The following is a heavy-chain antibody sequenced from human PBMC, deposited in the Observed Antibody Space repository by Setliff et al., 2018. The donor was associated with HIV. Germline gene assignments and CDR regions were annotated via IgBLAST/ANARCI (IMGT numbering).Heavy chain of an antibody. D-gene: IGHD3-3*01. J-gene: IGHJ6*03. V-gene: IGHV1-69*02. CDR2: IIPIPGVA. Sequence: SVKVSCKASRSTFNSHTIDWVRQAPGQGLDWMGRIIPIPGVANYAQRFQGKVTITADKSTSTAYMELTSLRFDDTAMYYCVRGVQSPPHYSYYHMDVWGEGTMVTVSS. CDR1: RSTFNSHT. CDR3: VRGVQSPPHYSYYHMDV.